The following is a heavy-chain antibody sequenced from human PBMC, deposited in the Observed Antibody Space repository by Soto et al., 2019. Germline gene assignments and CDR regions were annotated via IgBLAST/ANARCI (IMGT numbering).Heavy chain of an antibody. CDR1: GFTFSSYS. CDR2: ISSSSSYI. J-gene: IGHJ4*02. CDR3: ARDSLRFTMIVVVPFDY. V-gene: IGHV3-21*01. D-gene: IGHD3-22*01. Sequence: EVQLVESGGGLVKPGGSLRLSCAASGFTFSSYSMNWVRQAPGKGLEWVSSISSSSSYIYYADSVKGRFTISRDNAKNSLYLQMNSLRAEDTAVYYCARDSLRFTMIVVVPFDYWGQGTLVTVSS.